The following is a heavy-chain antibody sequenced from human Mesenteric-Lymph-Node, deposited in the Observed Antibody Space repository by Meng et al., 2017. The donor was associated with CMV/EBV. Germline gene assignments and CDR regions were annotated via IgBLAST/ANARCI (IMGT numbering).Heavy chain of an antibody. V-gene: IGHV3-23*03. CDR3: AKAHSSSWLPYFDY. CDR1: GFTVINNY. J-gene: IGHJ4*02. CDR2: IYSGGSNT. Sequence: GESLKISCAASGFTVINNYMSWVRQAPGKGLEWVSLIYSGGSNTYYADSVKGRFTISRDDSKNTLYLQMNSLRAEDTAVYYCAKAHSSSWLPYFDYWGQGTLVTVSS. D-gene: IGHD6-13*01.